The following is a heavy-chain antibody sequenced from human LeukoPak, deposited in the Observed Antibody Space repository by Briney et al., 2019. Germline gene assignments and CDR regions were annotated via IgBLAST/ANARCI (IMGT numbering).Heavy chain of an antibody. D-gene: IGHD6-13*01. Sequence: GGSLRLSCAASGFTFSDYYMTWVRQAPGKGLEWVLYLIGGGGTIYYADSVKGRFTITRDRAKNSLYLQMNSLRAEDTAVYYCARGQHQLVYFDNWGQGTLVSVSS. J-gene: IGHJ4*02. V-gene: IGHV3-11*01. CDR2: LIGGGGTI. CDR3: ARGQHQLVYFDN. CDR1: GFTFSDYY.